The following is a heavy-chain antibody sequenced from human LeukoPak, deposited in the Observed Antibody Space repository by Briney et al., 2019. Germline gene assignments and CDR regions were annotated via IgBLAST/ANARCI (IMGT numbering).Heavy chain of an antibody. CDR3: ARGEWYYGSGKDWFDL. J-gene: IGHJ5*02. CDR1: GGSFSGYY. CDR2: INHSGST. V-gene: IGHV4-34*01. Sequence: SETLSLTCAVYGGSFSGYYWSWIRQPPGKGLEWIGEINHSGSTNYNPSLKSRVTISVDTSKNQFSLKLSSVTAADTAVYYCARGEWYYGSGKDWFDLWGQGTLVTVSS. D-gene: IGHD3-10*01.